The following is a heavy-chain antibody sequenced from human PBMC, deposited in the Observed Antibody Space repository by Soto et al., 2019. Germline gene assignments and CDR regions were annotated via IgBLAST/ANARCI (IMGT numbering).Heavy chain of an antibody. CDR1: GFTLSDYY. CDR2: ISSSGSTI. V-gene: IGHV3-11*01. Sequence: LRLSCAASGFTLSDYYMSWIRQAPGKGLEWVSYISSSGSTIYYADSVKGRFTISRDNAKNSLYLQMNSLRAEDTAVYYCARSGYDSLSHDYWGQGTLVTVSS. J-gene: IGHJ4*02. CDR3: ARSGYDSLSHDY. D-gene: IGHD5-12*01.